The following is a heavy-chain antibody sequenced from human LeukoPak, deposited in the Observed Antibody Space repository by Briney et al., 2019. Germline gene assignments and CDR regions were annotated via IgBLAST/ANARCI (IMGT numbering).Heavy chain of an antibody. CDR3: AKDRDIVVVVAATALDY. CDR1: GFTFSSYG. J-gene: IGHJ4*02. D-gene: IGHD2-15*01. CDR2: ISYDGSNK. V-gene: IGHV3-30*18. Sequence: GRSLRLSCAASGFTFSSYGMHWVRQAPGKGLEWVAVISYDGSNKYYADSVKGRFTISRDNSKNTLYLQMNSLRAEDTAVYYCAKDRDIVVVVAATALDYRGQGTLVTVSS.